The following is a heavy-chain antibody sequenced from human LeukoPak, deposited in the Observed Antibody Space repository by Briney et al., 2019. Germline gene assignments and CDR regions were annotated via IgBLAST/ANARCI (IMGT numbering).Heavy chain of an antibody. D-gene: IGHD3-22*01. J-gene: IGHJ4*02. V-gene: IGHV6-1*01. CDR2: TYYRSNWYN. CDR1: GDSVSSHSAA. Sequence: SQTLSLTCAISGDSVSSHSAAWNWIRQSPSRGLEWLGRTYYRSNWYNDYGVSVKSRITISPDTSKNQFSLQLNSVTPEDTAVYYCARGYYYDRTGHYYGAYDYWGQGTLVTVSS. CDR3: ARGYYYDRTGHYYGAYDY.